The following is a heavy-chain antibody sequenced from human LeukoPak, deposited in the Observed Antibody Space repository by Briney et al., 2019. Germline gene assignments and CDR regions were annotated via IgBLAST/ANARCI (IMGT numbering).Heavy chain of an antibody. CDR3: ASKEAAADEYYYLDV. J-gene: IGHJ6*03. D-gene: IGHD6-13*01. CDR2: INPNSGGT. Sequence: GXSVTVSCKASGYTFTGYYMQWGRQAPGQGGEWMGWINPNSGGTNYAQKFQGRVTMTRDTYISTAYMELSRLRYEDTAVYYCASKEAAADEYYYLDVWGKGTTVTISS. V-gene: IGHV1-2*02. CDR1: GYTFTGYY.